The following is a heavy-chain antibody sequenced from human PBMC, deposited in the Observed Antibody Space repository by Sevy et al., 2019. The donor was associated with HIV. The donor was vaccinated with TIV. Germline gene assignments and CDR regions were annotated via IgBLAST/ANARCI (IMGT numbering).Heavy chain of an antibody. CDR2: IKRDGTEK. J-gene: IGHJ6*02. CDR1: GFTFSSYW. D-gene: IGHD2-2*01. CDR3: ARDCSSSSCLWGMDV. Sequence: GGSLRLSCAASGFTFSSYWMSWVRQAPGKGLEWVAHIKRDGTEKYYVDSVKGRFTISRDNAKNSLYLQMNSLRAEDTAVYYCARDCSSSSCLWGMDVWGQGTTVIVSS. V-gene: IGHV3-7*03.